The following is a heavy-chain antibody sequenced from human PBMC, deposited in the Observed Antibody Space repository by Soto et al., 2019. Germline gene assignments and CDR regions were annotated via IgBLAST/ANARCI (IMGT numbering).Heavy chain of an antibody. Sequence: GGSLRLSCAASGFTFSGYEINWVRQAPGKGLEWVSYISSSGSTIYYADSVKGRFTISRDNAKNSLYLQMNSLRAEDTAVYYCASLDTIFGVVNWGQGTLVTVSS. V-gene: IGHV3-48*03. CDR3: ASLDTIFGVVN. CDR1: GFTFSGYE. J-gene: IGHJ4*02. D-gene: IGHD3-3*01. CDR2: ISSSGSTI.